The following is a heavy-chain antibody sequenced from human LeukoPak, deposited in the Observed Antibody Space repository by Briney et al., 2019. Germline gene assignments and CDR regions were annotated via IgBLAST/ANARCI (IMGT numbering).Heavy chain of an antibody. CDR3: AKEDDFRSGYSGY. J-gene: IGHJ4*02. Sequence: GGSLRLSCAASGFAFSSYGMHWVRQAPAKGLEWVAVIWYDGSNKYYADSLKGRVTISRDNSKNTLYLQMHRPRAGDTAVYYCAKEDDFRSGYSGYSGQGTLVTVSS. CDR2: IWYDGSNK. V-gene: IGHV3-33*06. D-gene: IGHD3-3*01. CDR1: GFAFSSYG.